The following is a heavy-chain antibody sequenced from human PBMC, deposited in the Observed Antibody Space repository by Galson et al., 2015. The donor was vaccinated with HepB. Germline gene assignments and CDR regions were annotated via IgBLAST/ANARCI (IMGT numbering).Heavy chain of an antibody. CDR3: CRLRSPALDY. CDR1: GFNFGDSA. CDR2: IRSEAYGGTS. J-gene: IGHJ4*02. Sequence: SLRLSCAASGFNFGDSAMSWVRQAPGKGLEWLAFIRSEAYGGTSEYAVSVTGRFTISRDDSKSVAYLQMNSLKTEDTAIYYCCRLRSPALDYWGQGTAVTVSS. V-gene: IGHV3-49*04. D-gene: IGHD6-6*01.